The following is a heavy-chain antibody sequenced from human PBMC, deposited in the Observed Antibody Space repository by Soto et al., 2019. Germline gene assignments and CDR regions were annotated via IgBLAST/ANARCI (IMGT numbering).Heavy chain of an antibody. CDR1: GYTFTSYG. CDR3: ASGAYCSGGSCYPHFDY. D-gene: IGHD2-15*01. V-gene: IGHV1-18*01. Sequence: ASVKVSCKASGYTFTSYGISWVRQAPGQGLEWMGWISAYNGNTNYAQKLQGRVTMTTDTSTSTAYMELRSLRSDDTAVYYCASGAYCSGGSCYPHFDYWGQGTLVTVSS. J-gene: IGHJ4*02. CDR2: ISAYNGNT.